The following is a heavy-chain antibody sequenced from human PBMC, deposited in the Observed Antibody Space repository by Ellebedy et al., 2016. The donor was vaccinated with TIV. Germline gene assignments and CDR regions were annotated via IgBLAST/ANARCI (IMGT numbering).Heavy chain of an antibody. CDR3: ASQVVPAAIGDGADAFDI. V-gene: IGHV5-51*01. CDR1: GYSFTSYW. D-gene: IGHD2-2*02. Sequence: GESLKISCKGSGYSFTSYWIGWVRQMPGKGLEWMGIIYPGDSDTRYSPSFQGQVTISADKSISTAYLQWSSLKASDTAMYYCASQVVPAAIGDGADAFDIWGQGTMVTVSS. CDR2: IYPGDSDT. J-gene: IGHJ3*02.